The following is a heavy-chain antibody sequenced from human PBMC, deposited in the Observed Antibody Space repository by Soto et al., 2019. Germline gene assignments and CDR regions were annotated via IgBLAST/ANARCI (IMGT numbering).Heavy chain of an antibody. Sequence: GGSLRLSCAASGFTFSSYGMHWVRQAPGKGLEWVAVIWYDGSNKYYADSVKGRFTISRDNSKNTLYLQMNTLRAEDTAMYYCARDSNIYFDYWGQGTLVTVSS. CDR2: IWYDGSNK. CDR3: ARDSNIYFDY. CDR1: GFTFSSYG. J-gene: IGHJ4*02. V-gene: IGHV3-33*01.